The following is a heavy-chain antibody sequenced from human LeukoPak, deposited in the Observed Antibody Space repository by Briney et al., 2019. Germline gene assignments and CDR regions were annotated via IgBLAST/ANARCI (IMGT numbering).Heavy chain of an antibody. CDR1: GFTFSSYN. CDR3: ARDDATLPYGMDV. V-gene: IGHV3-21*01. J-gene: IGHJ6*02. CDR2: ISSGSSYI. D-gene: IGHD1-26*01. Sequence: GGSLRLSCAASGFTFSSYNMNWVRQAPGKGLEWVSSISSGSSYIYYADSVKGRFTISRDNAKNSLYLQMNSLRAEDTAVYYCARDDATLPYGMDVWGQGTTVTVSS.